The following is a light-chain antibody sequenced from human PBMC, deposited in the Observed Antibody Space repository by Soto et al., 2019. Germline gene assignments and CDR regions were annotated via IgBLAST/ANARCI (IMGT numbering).Light chain of an antibody. Sequence: QSVRTQPPSVSGAPGQRFTSSCTGSSSNIGAGYDVHWYQQLPGTAPKLLIYGNSNRPSGVPDRFAGSKSGTSASLAITGLQAEDEADYYCQSYDSSLSGPVVFGGGTKLTVL. J-gene: IGLJ2*01. CDR1: SSNIGAGYD. V-gene: IGLV1-40*01. CDR2: GNS. CDR3: QSYDSSLSGPVV.